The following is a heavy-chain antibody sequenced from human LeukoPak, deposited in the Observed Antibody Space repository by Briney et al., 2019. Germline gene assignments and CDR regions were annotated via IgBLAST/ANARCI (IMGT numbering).Heavy chain of an antibody. CDR3: ARESPGIAVAGSVVYFDY. CDR2: INPSGGST. CDR1: GYTFTSYY. Sequence: ASVKVSCKASGYTFTSYYMHWVRQAPGQGLEWMGIINPSGGSTSYAQKFQGRVTMTRDTSTSTVYMELSSLRSEDTAGYYCARESPGIAVAGSVVYFDYWGQGTLVTVSS. J-gene: IGHJ4*02. V-gene: IGHV1-46*01. D-gene: IGHD6-19*01.